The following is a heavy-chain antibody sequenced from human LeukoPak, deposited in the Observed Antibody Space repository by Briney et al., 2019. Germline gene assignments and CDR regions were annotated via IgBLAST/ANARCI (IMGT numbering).Heavy chain of an antibody. CDR2: ISPDGSSA. V-gene: IGHV3-74*03. Sequence: GGSLRLSCAASGFSFSSYWMHWVRQAPGKGLVWVARISPDGSSALSADSVRGRFTISRDNADNTLYLQLNSLRAEDTAVFYCARVSFCPRCHFDYWGQGTLVTVSS. CDR1: GFSFSSYW. CDR3: ARVSFCPRCHFDY. J-gene: IGHJ4*02. D-gene: IGHD2/OR15-2a*01.